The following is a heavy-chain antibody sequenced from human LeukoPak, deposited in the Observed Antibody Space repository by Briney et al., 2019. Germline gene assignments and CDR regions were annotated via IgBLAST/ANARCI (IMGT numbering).Heavy chain of an antibody. Sequence: PSETLSLTCTVSGGSISHYYWIWIRQPPGKGLEWIGYIYYSGTTNYNPSLKSRVTISVDTSKNQFSLKLNSVTAAETAVYYCAREDPQTKVPEGMDVWGQGTTVTVSS. V-gene: IGHV4-59*01. CDR3: AREDPQTKVPEGMDV. CDR2: IYYSGTT. J-gene: IGHJ6*02. D-gene: IGHD4/OR15-4a*01. CDR1: GGSISHYY.